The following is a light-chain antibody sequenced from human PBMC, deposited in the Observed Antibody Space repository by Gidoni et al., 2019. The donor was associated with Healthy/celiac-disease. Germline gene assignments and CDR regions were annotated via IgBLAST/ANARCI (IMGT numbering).Light chain of an antibody. CDR1: QSISSW. V-gene: IGKV1-5*03. J-gene: IGKJ5*01. Sequence: DSQMTQSPPTLSASVGDRGTITCRASQSISSWLAWYQQKPGKAPKLLIYKASSLESGVPSRCSGGGSGTEFSLPISSLQPDDFATYYCQQYNSYSPLITFGQGTRLEIK. CDR3: QQYNSYSPLIT. CDR2: KAS.